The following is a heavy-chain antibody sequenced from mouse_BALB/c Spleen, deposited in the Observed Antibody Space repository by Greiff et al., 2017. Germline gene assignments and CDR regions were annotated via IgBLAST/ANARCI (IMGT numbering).Heavy chain of an antibody. J-gene: IGHJ3*01. CDR3: ARGYDVPAWFAY. V-gene: IGHV3-2*02. Sequence: EVKLQESGPGLVKHSQSLSLTCTVTGYSITSDYAWNWIRQFPGNKLEWMGYISYSGSTSYNPSLKSRISITRDTSKNQFFLQLNSVTTEDTATYYCARGYDVPAWFAYWGQGTLVTVSA. CDR2: ISYSGST. D-gene: IGHD2-2*01. CDR1: GYSITSDYA.